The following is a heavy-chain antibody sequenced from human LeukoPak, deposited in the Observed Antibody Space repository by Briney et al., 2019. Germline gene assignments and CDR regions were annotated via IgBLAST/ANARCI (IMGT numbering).Heavy chain of an antibody. CDR3: ATPREALEYEGASDI. CDR1: GGSISSGDYY. Sequence: SETLSLTCTVSGGSISSGDYYWSWIRQPPGKGLEWIGYIYYSGSTYYNPSLKSRVTISVDTSKNQFSLKLSSVTAADTAVYYCATPREALEYEGASDIWGQGTMVTVSS. V-gene: IGHV4-30-4*08. CDR2: IYYSGST. J-gene: IGHJ3*02. D-gene: IGHD2/OR15-2a*01.